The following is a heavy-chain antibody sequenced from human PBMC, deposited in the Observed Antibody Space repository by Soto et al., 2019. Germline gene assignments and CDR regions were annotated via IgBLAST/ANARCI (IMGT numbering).Heavy chain of an antibody. D-gene: IGHD3-3*01. J-gene: IGHJ3*02. CDR1: GFSFTNYW. CDR3: ARGMRYDFVGAFEI. Sequence: GESLKISCKGSGFSFTNYWIAWVRQMPGNGLEWMGVINPGDSNARYSPSFQGQVTISVDKSINTAYLQWSSLKASDTAMYYCARGMRYDFVGAFEIWGQGTMVSVSS. V-gene: IGHV5-51*01. CDR2: INPGDSNA.